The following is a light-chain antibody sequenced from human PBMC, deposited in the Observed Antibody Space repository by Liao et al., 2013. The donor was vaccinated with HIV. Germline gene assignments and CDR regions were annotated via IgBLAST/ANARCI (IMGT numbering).Light chain of an antibody. J-gene: IGLJ3*02. CDR2: EDS. CDR1: TLDDKY. V-gene: IGLV3-1*01. CDR3: QAWDSSAPRV. Sequence: SYELTQPPSVSVSPGQTATITCSGDTLDDKYAFWYQQRPGQSPVLVMYEDSQRPSGIPERFSGSTSGNTATLTISETQAVDEADYYCQAWDSSAPRVFGGGTKLTVL.